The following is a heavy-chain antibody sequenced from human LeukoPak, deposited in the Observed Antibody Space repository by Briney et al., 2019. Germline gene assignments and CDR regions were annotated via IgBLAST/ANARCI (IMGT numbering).Heavy chain of an antibody. Sequence: PGGSLRLSCAASGFTFSSYGMHWVRQAPGKGLEWVAVISYDGSNKYYADSVKGRFTISRDNSKNTLYLQMNSLRAEDTAVYYCAKHTVDNTEAFDYWGQGTLVAVSS. V-gene: IGHV3-30*18. CDR2: ISYDGSNK. CDR1: GFTFSSYG. CDR3: AKHTVDNTEAFDY. J-gene: IGHJ4*02. D-gene: IGHD4-11*01.